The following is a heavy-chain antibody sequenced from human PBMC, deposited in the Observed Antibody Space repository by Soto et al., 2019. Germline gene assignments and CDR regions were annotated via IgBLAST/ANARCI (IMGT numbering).Heavy chain of an antibody. Sequence: ASVKVSCKASGYTFTGYYMHWVRQAPGQGLEWMGWINPNSGGTNYAQKFRGWVTMTRDTSISTAYMELSRLRSDDTAVYYCARGWDPWRPFGGVIVNNWFAPRGQGTLVTVSS. CDR1: GYTFTGYY. V-gene: IGHV1-2*04. J-gene: IGHJ5*02. CDR3: ARGWDPWRPFGGVIVNNWFAP. CDR2: INPNSGGT. D-gene: IGHD3-16*02.